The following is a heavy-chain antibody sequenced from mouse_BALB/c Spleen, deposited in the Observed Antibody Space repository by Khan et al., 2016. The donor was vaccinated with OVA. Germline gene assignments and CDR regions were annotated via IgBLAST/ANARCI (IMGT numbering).Heavy chain of an antibody. Sequence: PGLVKPSQSLSLTCPVTGYSITSDYAWNWIRQFPGNKLEWMGYISYSGTTNYNPSLTSRISLPRDTSQNQFFLQLNSVTTKDTATYDSARDCSRYQYAMDYWGQGTSVTVSS. CDR1: GYSITSDYA. CDR3: ARDCSRYQYAMDY. J-gene: IGHJ4*01. CDR2: ISYSGTT. D-gene: IGHD1-1*01. V-gene: IGHV3-2*02.